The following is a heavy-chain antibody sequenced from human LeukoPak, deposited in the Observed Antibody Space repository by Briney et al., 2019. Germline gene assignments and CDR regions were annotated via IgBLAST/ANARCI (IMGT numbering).Heavy chain of an antibody. D-gene: IGHD3-3*02. Sequence: GGSLRLSCAASGFILSTNYMNWVRQAPGKGLEWVSILYSGSSTYYPDSVEGRFIVSRDSSKNTLSLQMNDLRAEDTAVYYCARVGDHFHWYLDLWGRGTLVTVSS. V-gene: IGHV3-53*01. CDR3: ARVGDHFHWYLDL. CDR2: LYSGSST. J-gene: IGHJ2*01. CDR1: GFILSTNY.